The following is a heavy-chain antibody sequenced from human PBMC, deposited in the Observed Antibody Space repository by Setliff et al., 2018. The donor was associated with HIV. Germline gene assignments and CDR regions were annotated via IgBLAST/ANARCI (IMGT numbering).Heavy chain of an antibody. CDR1: GYSFTDYY. D-gene: IGHD3-10*01. V-gene: IGHV1-69-2*01. Sequence: ASVKVSCKTSGYSFTDYYIHWVQQAPGKGLEWMGRVDPEDGETIYGEKFQGRVTITADTSTGTVYMELRSLKSEDTAVFFCAGEPYFDSGRPIAHWGQGTLVTVS. CDR3: AGEPYFDSGRPIAH. CDR2: VDPEDGET. J-gene: IGHJ4*01.